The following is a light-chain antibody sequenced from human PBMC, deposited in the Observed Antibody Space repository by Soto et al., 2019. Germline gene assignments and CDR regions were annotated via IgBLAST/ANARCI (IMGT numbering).Light chain of an antibody. V-gene: IGKV1-33*01. Sequence: IQMTQSPSSLSASVGDRVTITCQASQDINNFLNWYQKKPGSAPRLLIYDASNLETGVPSRFSGSGSGTDCTITISHLQPEDGETDYGQQANRFPLTFGGGTKVDIK. CDR2: DAS. CDR3: QQANRFPLT. J-gene: IGKJ4*01. CDR1: QDINNF.